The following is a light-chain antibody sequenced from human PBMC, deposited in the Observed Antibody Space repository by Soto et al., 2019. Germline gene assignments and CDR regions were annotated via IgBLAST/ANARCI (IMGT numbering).Light chain of an antibody. Sequence: EIVLTQSPGTLSLAPGERATLSCRASQSVSSSYLAWYQQKPGQAPRLLIYDASTRATGIPDRFSGSGSGTDFTLTINRLEPEDFAVYYCQQYGDSSITFGQGTRLEIK. CDR3: QQYGDSSIT. CDR2: DAS. V-gene: IGKV3-20*01. J-gene: IGKJ5*01. CDR1: QSVSSSY.